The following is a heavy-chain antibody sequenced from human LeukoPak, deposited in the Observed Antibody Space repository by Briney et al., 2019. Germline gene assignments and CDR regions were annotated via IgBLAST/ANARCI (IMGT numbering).Heavy chain of an antibody. D-gene: IGHD2-2*02. CDR3: ARSYTISWGPASVSD. CDR2: IKQDGSEK. J-gene: IGHJ4*02. Sequence: GGSLRLSCAASGFTFSSHWMSWVRQAPGRGLEWVANIKQDGSEKFHVDSVKSRFTISRDNANNSLYLQMNSLSADDTAVYYCARSYTISWGPASVSDWGQGTLVTVSS. V-gene: IGHV3-7*01. CDR1: GFTFSSHW.